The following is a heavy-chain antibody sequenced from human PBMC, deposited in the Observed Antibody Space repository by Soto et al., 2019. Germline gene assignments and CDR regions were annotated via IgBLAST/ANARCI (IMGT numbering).Heavy chain of an antibody. CDR2: IYYSGST. CDR3: ARDREEIGSSLGWFDP. J-gene: IGHJ5*02. Sequence: PSETLSLTCTVSGGSISSGGYYWSWIRQHPGKGLEWIGYIYYSGSTYYNPSLKSRVTISVDTSKNQFSLKLSSVTAADTAVYYCARDREEIGSSLGWFDPWGQGTLVTVSS. V-gene: IGHV4-31*03. CDR1: GGSISSGGYY. D-gene: IGHD3-16*01.